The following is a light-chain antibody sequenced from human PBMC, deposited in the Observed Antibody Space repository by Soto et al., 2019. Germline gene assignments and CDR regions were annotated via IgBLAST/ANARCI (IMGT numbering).Light chain of an antibody. J-gene: IGKJ3*01. CDR2: AAS. CDR1: QSISNS. CDR3: QQTYSLSRVT. Sequence: DIQLTQSPSSLSASVGDRVSITCRASQSISNSLNWYQQKPGKAPKVLIYAASNLQSGVPARFSGSGSGTDVTLTISSLQPEDFATYFCQQTYSLSRVTFGPGTNVHLK. V-gene: IGKV1-39*01.